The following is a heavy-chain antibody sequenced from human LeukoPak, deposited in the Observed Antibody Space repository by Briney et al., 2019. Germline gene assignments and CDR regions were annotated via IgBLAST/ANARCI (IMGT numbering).Heavy chain of an antibody. D-gene: IGHD6-19*01. Sequence: SETLSLTCTVSGGSISSYYWSWIRQPPGKGLEWIGYIYYSGSTNYNPSLKSRITISVDTSKNQFSLKLSSVTAADTAVYYCARGLAAAAVAGLDYWGQGTLVTVSS. CDR2: IYYSGST. CDR3: ARGLAAAAVAGLDY. CDR1: GGSISSYY. V-gene: IGHV4-59*01. J-gene: IGHJ4*02.